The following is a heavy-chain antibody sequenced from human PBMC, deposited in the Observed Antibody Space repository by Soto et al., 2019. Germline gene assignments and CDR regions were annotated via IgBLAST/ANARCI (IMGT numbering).Heavy chain of an antibody. CDR3: TTGYGSDWYG. Sequence: GGSLRLSCVASGFTLDSAWVNWVRQAPGKGLEWVAQAKRKAAGGAIDYAAPVKGRFIISRDDSKNMAYLQMNSLKIEDTALYYCTTGYGSDWYGWGQGTLVTVSS. J-gene: IGHJ4*02. CDR2: AKRKAAGGAI. D-gene: IGHD6-19*01. V-gene: IGHV3-15*01. CDR1: GFTLDSAW.